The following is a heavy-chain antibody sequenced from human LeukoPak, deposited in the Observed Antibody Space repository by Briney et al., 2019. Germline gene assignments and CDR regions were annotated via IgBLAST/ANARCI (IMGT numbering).Heavy chain of an antibody. D-gene: IGHD2-2*02. J-gene: IGHJ6*02. CDR3: ARGPHTRGDYYGMDV. CDR1: GYKFISYA. CDR2: INTNTGNP. V-gene: IGHV7-4-1*02. Sequence: GASVKVSCKGSGYKFISYAMNWVRQAPGQGLEWMGWINTNTGNPTYAQGFTGRFVFSLDTSVSTAYLQISSLKAEDTAVYYCARGPHTRGDYYGMDVWGQGTTVTVSS.